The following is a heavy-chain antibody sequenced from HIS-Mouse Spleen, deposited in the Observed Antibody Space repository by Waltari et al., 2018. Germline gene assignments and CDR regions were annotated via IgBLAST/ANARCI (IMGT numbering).Heavy chain of an antibody. Sequence: QVQLQESGPGLVKPSQTLSPPCTVSGAPISSGVSYLSWIRQHPGKGLEWIGYIYYSGSTYYNPSLKSRVTISVDTSKNQFSLKLSSVTAADTAVYYCARGIAARPWFDPWGQGTLVTVSS. V-gene: IGHV4-31*03. D-gene: IGHD6-6*01. CDR3: ARGIAARPWFDP. CDR1: GAPISSGVSY. J-gene: IGHJ5*02. CDR2: IYYSGST.